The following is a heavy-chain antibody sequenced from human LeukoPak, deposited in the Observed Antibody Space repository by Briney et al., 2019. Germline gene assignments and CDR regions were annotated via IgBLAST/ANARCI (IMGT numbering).Heavy chain of an antibody. J-gene: IGHJ5*02. D-gene: IGHD6-13*01. Sequence: GGSLRLSCAASGFTFSSYAMHWVRQAPGKGLEWVAVISYDGSNKYYADSVKGRFTISRDNSKNTLYLQMNSLRAEDTAVYYCARDYVARSSSSVANWFDPWGQGTLVTVSS. CDR3: ARDYVARSSSSVANWFDP. CDR1: GFTFSSYA. V-gene: IGHV3-30*04. CDR2: ISYDGSNK.